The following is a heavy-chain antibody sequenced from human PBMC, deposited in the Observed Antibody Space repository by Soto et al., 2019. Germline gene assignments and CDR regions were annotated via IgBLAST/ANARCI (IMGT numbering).Heavy chain of an antibody. Sequence: PGGSLRLSCAASGFTFSSYGMHWVRQAPGKGLEWVAVIWYDGSNKYHADSVKGRFTISRDNSKNTLYLQMDSLRAEDTAVYYCARSHQTRTTPIQLWLPSDYYYYYGMDVWGQGTTVTVSS. V-gene: IGHV3-33*01. CDR2: IWYDGSNK. J-gene: IGHJ6*02. CDR1: GFTFSSYG. CDR3: ARSHQTRTTPIQLWLPSDYYYYYGMDV. D-gene: IGHD5-18*01.